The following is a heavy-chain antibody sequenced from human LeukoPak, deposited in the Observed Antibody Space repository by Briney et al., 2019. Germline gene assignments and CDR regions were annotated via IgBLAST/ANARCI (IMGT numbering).Heavy chain of an antibody. CDR2: IIPIFGTA. CDR3: ARRLYYDYVWGSYLRPLSPPPFDY. J-gene: IGHJ4*02. D-gene: IGHD3-16*02. Sequence: GSSVKVSRKASGGTFSSYAISWVRQAPGQGLEWMGGIIPIFGTANYAQKFQGRVTITADESTSTAYMELSSLRSEDTAVYYCARRLYYDYVWGSYLRPLSPPPFDYWGQGTLVTVSS. V-gene: IGHV1-69*01. CDR1: GGTFSSYA.